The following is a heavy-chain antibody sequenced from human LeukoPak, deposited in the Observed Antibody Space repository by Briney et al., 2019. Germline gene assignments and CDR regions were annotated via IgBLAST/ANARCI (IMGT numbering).Heavy chain of an antibody. Sequence: GASVKVSCKASGGTFSSYAISWVRQAPGQGLEWMGGIIPIFGTANYAQKFQGRVTITADESTSTAYMELSSLRSEDTAVYYCARSWGSSSFLDYWGQGTLVTVSS. CDR1: GGTFSSYA. CDR3: ARSWGSSSFLDY. V-gene: IGHV1-69*13. J-gene: IGHJ4*02. D-gene: IGHD6-6*01. CDR2: IIPIFGTA.